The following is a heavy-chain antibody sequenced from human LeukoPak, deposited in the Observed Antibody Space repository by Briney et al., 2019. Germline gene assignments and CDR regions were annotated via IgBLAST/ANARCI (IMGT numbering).Heavy chain of an antibody. CDR3: ARTYSGSPAYDY. Sequence: PSETLSLTCTVSGGSISSYYWSWIRQPPGKGLESIGYIYYSGSTNYNPSLKSRVTISVDTSKNQFSLKLSSVTAADTAVYYCARTYSGSPAYDYWGQGTLVTVSS. D-gene: IGHD1-26*01. CDR2: IYYSGST. V-gene: IGHV4-59*01. J-gene: IGHJ4*02. CDR1: GGSISSYY.